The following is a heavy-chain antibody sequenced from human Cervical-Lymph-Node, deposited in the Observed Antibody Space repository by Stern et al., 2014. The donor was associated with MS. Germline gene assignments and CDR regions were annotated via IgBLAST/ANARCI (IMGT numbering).Heavy chain of an antibody. V-gene: IGHV4-59*01. J-gene: IGHJ4*02. CDR3: ARGIQLWSELDY. D-gene: IGHD5-18*01. CDR2: IHYSGST. CDR1: GGTISSYY. Sequence: QVQLQESGPGLVKPSETLSLTCTVSGGTISSYYWSWVRQPPGQGLEWIGYIHYSGSTNYNPSIKSRVTISVDTSKNQFSLKLSSVTAADTAVYYCARGIQLWSELDYWGQGTLVTVSS.